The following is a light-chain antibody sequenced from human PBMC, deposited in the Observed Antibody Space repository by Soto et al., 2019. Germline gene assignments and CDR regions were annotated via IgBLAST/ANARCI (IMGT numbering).Light chain of an antibody. CDR3: QQPNTYPLT. CDR2: STS. Sequence: DIQLTQSPSFLSASVGDRVTITCRASQALNSYFAWYQQKPGKAPRLLIYSTSSLRSVVPSRFGGSGSGTEFTLTITSLLPEDDATYYCQQPNTYPLTFGGGTKVEI. J-gene: IGKJ4*01. V-gene: IGKV1-9*01. CDR1: QALNSY.